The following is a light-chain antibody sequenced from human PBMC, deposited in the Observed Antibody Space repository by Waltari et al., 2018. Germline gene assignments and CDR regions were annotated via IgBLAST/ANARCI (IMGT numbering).Light chain of an antibody. CDR3: HQRSNWPIT. CDR2: GAS. CDR1: QSVSSY. J-gene: IGKJ5*01. V-gene: IGKV3-11*01. Sequence: EIVLTQSPATLSLSPGERATLPCRASQSVSSYLVWYQQKPGQTPRLLIYGASTRATGIPARFSGSGSGTDFTLTISSLESEDFAVYYCHQRSNWPITFGQGTRLEIK.